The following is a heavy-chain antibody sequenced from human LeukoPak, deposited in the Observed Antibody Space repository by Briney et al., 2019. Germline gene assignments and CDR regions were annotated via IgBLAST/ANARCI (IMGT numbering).Heavy chain of an antibody. CDR2: ISSSSSYI. CDR3: ARDQDILTGYPAFDY. V-gene: IGHV3-21*01. Sequence: GGSLRLSCAASGFMFSSYDINWVRQAPGKGLEWVSSISSSSSYIYYADSVKGRFTISRDNAKNSLYLQMNSLRAEDTAVYYCARDQDILTGYPAFDYWGQGTLVTVSS. D-gene: IGHD3-9*01. CDR1: GFMFSSYD. J-gene: IGHJ4*02.